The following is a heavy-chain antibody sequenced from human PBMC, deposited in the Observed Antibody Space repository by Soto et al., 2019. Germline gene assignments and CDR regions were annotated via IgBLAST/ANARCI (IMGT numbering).Heavy chain of an antibody. J-gene: IGHJ4*02. CDR3: ARGSSPARRRPHFDY. D-gene: IGHD6-6*01. Sequence: ASVKVSCKASGYTFTSYGISWVRQAPGQGLEWMGWISAYNGNTNYAQKLQGRVTMTTDTSTSTAYMELRSLRSDDTAVYYCARGSSPARRRPHFDYWGQGTLVTVSS. CDR1: GYTFTSYG. V-gene: IGHV1-18*01. CDR2: ISAYNGNT.